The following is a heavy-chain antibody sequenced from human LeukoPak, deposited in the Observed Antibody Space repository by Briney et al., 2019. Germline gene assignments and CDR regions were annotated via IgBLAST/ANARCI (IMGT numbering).Heavy chain of an antibody. Sequence: SETLSLNCTVSGDSNISYKYYWGWIRQPPGKGLEWLGSIYHRGSTYYNPSLQSRLTISVDTSKNLFSLRLTSVTAADTAVYYCARQGAVVRGYYYFSGMDVWGQGTTVAVSS. CDR3: ARQGAVVRGYYYFSGMDV. V-gene: IGHV4-39*01. CDR1: GDSNISYKYY. D-gene: IGHD3-22*01. J-gene: IGHJ6*02. CDR2: IYHRGST.